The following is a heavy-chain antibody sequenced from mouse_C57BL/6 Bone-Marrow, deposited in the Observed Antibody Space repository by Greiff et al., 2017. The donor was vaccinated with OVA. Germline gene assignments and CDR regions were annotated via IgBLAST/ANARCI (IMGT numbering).Heavy chain of an antibody. J-gene: IGHJ2*01. V-gene: IGHV1-72*01. CDR3: ARDFDDFDY. Sequence: QVQLQQPGAELVKPGASVKLSCKASGYTFTSYWMHWVKQRPGRGLEWIGRIAPNSGGTKYNEKFKSKATLTVDKPSSTAYLQLSSLTSEDSAVYYCARDFDDFDYWGQGTTLTVSS. CDR1: GYTFTSYW. CDR2: IAPNSGGT.